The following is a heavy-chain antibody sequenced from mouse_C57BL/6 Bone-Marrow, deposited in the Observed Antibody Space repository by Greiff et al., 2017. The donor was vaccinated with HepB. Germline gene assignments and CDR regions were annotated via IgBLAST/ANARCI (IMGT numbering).Heavy chain of an antibody. CDR2: ISNGGGST. V-gene: IGHV5-12*01. Sequence: EVMLVESGGGLVQPGGSLKLSCAASGFTFSDYYMYWVRQTPEKRLEWVAYISNGGGSTYYPDTVRGRFTISRDNAKNTLYLQMSRLKSEDTAMYYCARQAYYGPRWMGQGFAYWGQGTLVTVSA. CDR3: ARQAYYGPRWMGQGFAY. D-gene: IGHD1-1*01. J-gene: IGHJ3*01. CDR1: GFTFSDYY.